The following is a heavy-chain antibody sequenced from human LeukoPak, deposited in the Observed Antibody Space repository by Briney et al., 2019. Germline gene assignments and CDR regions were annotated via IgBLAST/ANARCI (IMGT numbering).Heavy chain of an antibody. CDR2: SSAYNANT. V-gene: IGHV1-18*01. Sequence: ASVTVSCKASGYIFSSFSISWMRQAPGQGLEWLGGSSAYNANTNYAQKFQGRRTMTTDTSTTTANMELMSLSSDDTAVNYCARLRVTANWFDGGGEGTLVTVSA. J-gene: IGHJ5*02. D-gene: IGHD2-21*02. CDR1: GYIFSSFS. CDR3: ARLRVTANWFDG.